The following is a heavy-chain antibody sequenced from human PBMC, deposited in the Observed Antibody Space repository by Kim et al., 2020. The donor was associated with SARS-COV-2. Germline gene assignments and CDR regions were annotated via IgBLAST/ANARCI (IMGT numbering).Heavy chain of an antibody. Sequence: SETLSLTCTVSGGSISSYYWSWIRQPPGKGLEWIGYIYYSGSTNYNPSLKSRVTISVDTSKNQFSLKLSSVTAADTAVYYCARVNYDFWSGYLYYYYMDV. J-gene: IGHJ6*03. V-gene: IGHV4-59*01. D-gene: IGHD3-3*01. CDR2: IYYSGST. CDR3: ARVNYDFWSGYLYYYYMDV. CDR1: GGSISSYY.